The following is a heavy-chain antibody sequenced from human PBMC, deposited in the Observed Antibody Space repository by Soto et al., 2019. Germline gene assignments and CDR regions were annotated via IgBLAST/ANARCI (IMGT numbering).Heavy chain of an antibody. Sequence: PGGSLRLSCAASGFTFSSYAMHWVRQAPGKGLEWVAVISYDGSNKYYADSVKGRFTISRDNSKNTLYLQMNSLRAEDTAVYYCAREGVIASRNWFDPWGQGTLVTVSS. J-gene: IGHJ5*02. CDR3: AREGVIASRNWFDP. D-gene: IGHD3-10*01. CDR1: GFTFSSYA. CDR2: ISYDGSNK. V-gene: IGHV3-30-3*01.